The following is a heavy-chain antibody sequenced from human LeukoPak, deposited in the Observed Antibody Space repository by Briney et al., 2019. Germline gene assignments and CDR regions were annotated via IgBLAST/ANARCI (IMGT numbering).Heavy chain of an antibody. D-gene: IGHD2/OR15-2a*01. CDR3: AREIEGQDRDYYYGMDV. J-gene: IGHJ6*02. Sequence: TLXLTCTXSGGSXSSGDYYWSWIRQPPGKGLEWIGYIYYSGSTYYNPSLKSRVTISVDTSKNQFSLKLSSVTAADTAVYYCAREIEGQDRDYYYGMDVWGQGTTVTVSS. CDR1: GGSXSSGDYY. CDR2: IYYSGST. V-gene: IGHV4-30-4*01.